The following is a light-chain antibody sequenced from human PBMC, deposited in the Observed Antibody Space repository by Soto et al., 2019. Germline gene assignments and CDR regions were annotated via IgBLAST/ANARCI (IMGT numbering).Light chain of an antibody. V-gene: IGLV1-40*01. CDR3: QSYDSSLRAV. CDR2: ANR. CDR1: SSNIGAGYD. Sequence: QTVVTQPPSVSGAPGQTVTISCTGSSSNIGAGYDVHWYRQLPGTAPKLLIYANRNRPSGVPDRFSGSKSGTSASLAITGLRAEDEADYYCQSYDSSLRAVFGGGTKLTVL. J-gene: IGLJ2*01.